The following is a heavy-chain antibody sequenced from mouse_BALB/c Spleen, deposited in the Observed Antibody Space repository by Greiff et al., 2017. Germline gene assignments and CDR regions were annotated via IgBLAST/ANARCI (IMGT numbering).Heavy chain of an antibody. J-gene: IGHJ4*01. V-gene: IGHV1-4*01. CDR3: ARYSNYAMDY. D-gene: IGHD2-5*01. CDR1: GYTFTSYT. CDR2: INPSSGYT. Sequence: QVQLKQSGAELARPGASVKMSCKASGYTFTSYTMHWVKQRPGQGLEWIGYINPSSGYTNYNQKFKDKATLTADKSSSTAYMQLSSLTSEDSAVYYCARYSNYAMDYWGQGTSVTVSS.